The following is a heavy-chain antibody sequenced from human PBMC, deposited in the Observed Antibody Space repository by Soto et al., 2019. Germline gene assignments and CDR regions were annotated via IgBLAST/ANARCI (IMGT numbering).Heavy chain of an antibody. V-gene: IGHV4-39*01. Sequence: PSETLSLTCTVSGGSISSSNYYWAWIRQPPGMGLEWIGNIYYIGSTQYSPSLKSRVTMSVDTSKNQFSLKLNSVTAADTAVYFCARHGPDSTSSIGYWGQGTPVTVSS. CDR1: GGSISSSNYY. CDR3: ARHGPDSTSSIGY. J-gene: IGHJ4*02. CDR2: IYYIGST. D-gene: IGHD6-6*01.